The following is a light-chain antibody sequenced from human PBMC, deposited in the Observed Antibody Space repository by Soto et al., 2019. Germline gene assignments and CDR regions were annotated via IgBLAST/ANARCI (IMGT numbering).Light chain of an antibody. V-gene: IGKV2-30*01. CDR3: MQGTHWPPWT. CDR1: QSLVYSDGNTY. J-gene: IGKJ1*01. CDR2: KVS. Sequence: DVVMTQSPLSLPVTLGQPASISCRSRQSLVYSDGNTYLNWFQQRPGQSPRRLIYKVSNRDSGVPDRFSGSGSGTALTLKITRVEAEDVGVYYCMQGTHWPPWTFGQGTKVEIK.